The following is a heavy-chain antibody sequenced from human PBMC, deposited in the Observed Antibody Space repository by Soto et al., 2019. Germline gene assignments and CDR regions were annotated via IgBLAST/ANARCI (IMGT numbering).Heavy chain of an antibody. D-gene: IGHD3-3*01. CDR1: GGTFSSYT. J-gene: IGHJ3*02. Sequence: QVQLVHSGAEVKKPGSSVKVSCTASGGTFSSYTISWVRQAPGQGLEWMGRIIPIRGIANYAQKFQGRVTITADKSTSTAHMELSCLSSEDTDVYYWAGGSSFNLDFWRADHAFDIWCKGRMVTFSA. CDR2: IIPIRGIA. V-gene: IGHV1-69*02. CDR3: AGGSSFNLDFWRADHAFDI.